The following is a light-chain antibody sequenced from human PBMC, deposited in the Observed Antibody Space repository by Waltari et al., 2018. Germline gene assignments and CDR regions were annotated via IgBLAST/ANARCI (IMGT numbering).Light chain of an antibody. CDR3: ATWDDRLSGWL. V-gene: IGLV1-47*01. CDR1: SPNIGSQY. Sequence: QSVLTQTPSASGTPGQRVTIPCSGSSPNIGSQYVYWYQQPPGTAPKLLIHKNDQRPSGVPDRFSGSKSGTSASLAISGLRSEDEADYYCATWDDRLSGWLFGGGTKLTAL. CDR2: KND. J-gene: IGLJ3*02.